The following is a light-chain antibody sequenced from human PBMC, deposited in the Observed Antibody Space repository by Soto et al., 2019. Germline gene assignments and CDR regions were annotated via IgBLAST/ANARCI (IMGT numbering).Light chain of an antibody. CDR1: SSDVGGYNY. CDR3: SSYAGSKVV. CDR2: EVS. V-gene: IGLV2-8*01. J-gene: IGLJ2*01. Sequence: QSVLTQPPSASGSPGQSVTISCTGTSSDVGGYNYVSWYQQHPGKAPKLMIYEVSKRPSGVPDRFSGSKSGNTASLTVSGLQAEDEADYYYSSYAGSKVVFGGGTKLTVL.